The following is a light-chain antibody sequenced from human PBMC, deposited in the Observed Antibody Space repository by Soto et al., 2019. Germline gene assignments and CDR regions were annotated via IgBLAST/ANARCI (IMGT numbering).Light chain of an antibody. Sequence: EIVMTQSPATLSVSPRERATLSCRASQSVSSNLAWYQQKPGQAPRLLIYGASTRATGIPARFSGSRSGTEFTLTISSLQSEDFAVYYCQQYNNWPLTFGGGTKVEIK. CDR2: GAS. J-gene: IGKJ4*01. CDR1: QSVSSN. V-gene: IGKV3-15*01. CDR3: QQYNNWPLT.